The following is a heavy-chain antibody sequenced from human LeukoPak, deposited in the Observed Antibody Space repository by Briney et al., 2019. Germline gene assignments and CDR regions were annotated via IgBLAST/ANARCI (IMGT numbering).Heavy chain of an antibody. D-gene: IGHD3-3*01. CDR2: IYTSGST. CDR1: GGSVNSGRYY. Sequence: ASQTLSLTCTVSGGSVNSGRYYWSWIRQPAGKGLEWIGRIYTSGSTNYNPSLKSRVTTSVDTSKNQFSLRLSSVTAADTAVYYCARDDFDYNDLVSVIHIWGQGTMVTVSS. CDR3: ARDDFDYNDLVSVIHI. V-gene: IGHV4-61*02. J-gene: IGHJ3*02.